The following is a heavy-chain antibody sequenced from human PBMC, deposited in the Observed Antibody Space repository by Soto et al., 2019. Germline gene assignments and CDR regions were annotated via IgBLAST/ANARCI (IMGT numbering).Heavy chain of an antibody. J-gene: IGHJ6*02. D-gene: IGHD6-13*01. CDR1: GYRFTNYL. V-gene: IGHV5-10-1*01. CDR2: IDPYDSYT. CDR3: ARVGQQLGGGEGYYYGMDV. Sequence: GESLKISCKGSGYRFTNYLISWVRQMPGKGLEWMGRIDPYDSYTNYSPSFQGHVTISVDKSISTAYLQWSSLKASDTAMYYCARVGQQLGGGEGYYYGMDVWGQGTTVTVSS.